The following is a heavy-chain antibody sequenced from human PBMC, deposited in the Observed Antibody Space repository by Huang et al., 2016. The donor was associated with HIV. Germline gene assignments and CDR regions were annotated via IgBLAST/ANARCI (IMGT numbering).Heavy chain of an antibody. D-gene: IGHD6-19*01. CDR1: GFKFDDYA. CDR2: IRWNSGDI. Sequence: EVQLEEFGGRLVQPGRSLRLSCAPYGFKFDDYAMHWVRQVAGGGGEGVSGIRWNSGDILEADAVRGRFAISRDNAVKSLYLQMDSLRREDTALYYCVKDRRMRGSGWTFFDNWGQGTLVDVSS. J-gene: IGHJ4*02. CDR3: VKDRRMRGSGWTFFDN. V-gene: IGHV3-9*01.